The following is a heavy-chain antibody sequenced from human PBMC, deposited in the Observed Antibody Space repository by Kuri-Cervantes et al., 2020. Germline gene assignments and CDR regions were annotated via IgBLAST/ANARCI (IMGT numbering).Heavy chain of an antibody. J-gene: IGHJ4*01. Sequence: GESLKISCAASGFTFSIFGMHWVRQAPGKGLEWVAVISYDGSNEYYADSVKGRFTISRDTSKNTLYLQLNSPRGEDTALYYCAKAPVVAATLSHFDYWGHGTLVTVFS. CDR2: ISYDGSNE. CDR1: GFTFSIFG. D-gene: IGHD2-15*01. V-gene: IGHV3-30*18. CDR3: AKAPVVAATLSHFDY.